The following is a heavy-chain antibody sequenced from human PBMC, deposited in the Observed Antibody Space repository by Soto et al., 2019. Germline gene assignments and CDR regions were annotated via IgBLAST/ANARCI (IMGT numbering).Heavy chain of an antibody. CDR1: GFTFSDYY. D-gene: IGHD5-12*01. J-gene: IGHJ4*02. Sequence: QVQLVESGGGLVKPGGSLRLSCAVSGFTFSDYYMSWIRQAPGKGLEWISYSSSTSSTIYSVDSVKGRFTISRDNAKNSLYLQMNSLAAEDTAVYYSARENGYHFCFDYWGQGTLVTVSS. CDR3: ARENGYHFCFDY. V-gene: IGHV3-11*01. CDR2: SSSTSSTI.